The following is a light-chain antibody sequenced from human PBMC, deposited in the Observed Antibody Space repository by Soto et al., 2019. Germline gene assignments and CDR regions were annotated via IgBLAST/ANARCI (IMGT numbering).Light chain of an antibody. Sequence: QSALTQPPSASGSPGQSVTISCTGTSSDVGTYNYVSWYQQHPGKAPKVVIYDVIKRPSGVPDRFSGSKSGNTASLTVSGLQTEDEADYYCCSYAGNNKLVFGGGTQLTVL. V-gene: IGLV2-8*01. CDR1: SSDVGTYNY. CDR2: DVI. J-gene: IGLJ2*01. CDR3: CSYAGNNKLV.